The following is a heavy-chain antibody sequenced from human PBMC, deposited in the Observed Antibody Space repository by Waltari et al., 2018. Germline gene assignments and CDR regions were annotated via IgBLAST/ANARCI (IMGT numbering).Heavy chain of an antibody. J-gene: IGHJ4*02. CDR2: ISFEGRNG. D-gene: IGHD6-19*01. CDR3: AREAGSSFDY. Sequence: QVQLVESGGGVVQPGTSLRLSCAASGFSFSNFPMHWVRQAPGKGLEWVAFISFEGRNGYYADFVKGRFTISRDNSKNTVYLQMNSLRVEDTAVYYCAREAGSSFDYWGQGTLVTVSS. CDR1: GFSFSNFP. V-gene: IGHV3-30*04.